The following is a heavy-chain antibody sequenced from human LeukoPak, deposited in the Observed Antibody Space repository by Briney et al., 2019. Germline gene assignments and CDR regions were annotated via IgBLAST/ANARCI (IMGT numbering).Heavy chain of an antibody. Sequence: ASVKVSCKASGYTFTSYYMHWVRQAPGQGLEWMGIINPSGGSTSYAQKFQGRVTMTRDTSTSTVYMELSSLRSEDTAVYYCARDLDFWSGYPKNWFYPWGQGTLVTVSS. V-gene: IGHV1-46*01. J-gene: IGHJ5*02. CDR2: INPSGGST. CDR1: GYTFTSYY. CDR3: ARDLDFWSGYPKNWFYP. D-gene: IGHD3-3*01.